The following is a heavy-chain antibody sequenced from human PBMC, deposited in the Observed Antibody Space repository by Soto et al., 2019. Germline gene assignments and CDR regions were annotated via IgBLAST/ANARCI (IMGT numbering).Heavy chain of an antibody. CDR2: ISSSGST. D-gene: IGHD3-10*01. J-gene: IGHJ5*02. CDR1: GDSIGGVGY. Sequence: SETLSLTCTVSGDSIGGVGYWSWIRQFPGRRLEWIGCISSSGSTYYNPALNNRISLSLDTSQNQFSLKLRSVTAAATAIYYCARSGVNGIVIPSHGFDPWGHGTLVTVSS. CDR3: ARSGVNGIVIPSHGFDP. V-gene: IGHV4-31*03.